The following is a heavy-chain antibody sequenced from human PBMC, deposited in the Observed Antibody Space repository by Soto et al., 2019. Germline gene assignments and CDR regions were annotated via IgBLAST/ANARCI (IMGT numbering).Heavy chain of an antibody. CDR2: IYSDGSGT. CDR1: GFTFSSYW. D-gene: IGHD5-18*01. CDR3: ATLNSFGADY. V-gene: IGHV3-74*01. Sequence: GGSLRLSCAASGFTFSSYWMHWVRQAPGKGLVWVSRIYSDGSGTTYADSVKGRFTISRDNAKSMLYLQMNSLRVEDTAVYYCATLNSFGADYWGQGTLVTVSS. J-gene: IGHJ4*02.